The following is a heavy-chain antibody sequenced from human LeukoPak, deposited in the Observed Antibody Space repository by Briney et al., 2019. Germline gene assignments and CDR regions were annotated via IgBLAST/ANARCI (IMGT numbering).Heavy chain of an antibody. Sequence: ASVKVSCKASGYTFPSYGISWVRQAAGQGLEWMGWISAYNGNTNYAQKLQGRVTMTTDTSTSTAYMELRSLRSDDTAVYYCARERYSYGAFDYWGQGTLVTVSS. J-gene: IGHJ4*02. CDR1: GYTFPSYG. CDR3: ARERYSYGAFDY. V-gene: IGHV1-18*01. CDR2: ISAYNGNT. D-gene: IGHD5-18*01.